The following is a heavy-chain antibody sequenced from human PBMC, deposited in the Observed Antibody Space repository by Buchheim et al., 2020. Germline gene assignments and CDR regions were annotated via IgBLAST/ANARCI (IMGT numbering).Heavy chain of an antibody. D-gene: IGHD2-15*01. CDR1: GYTFTSYY. CDR3: ARESGVVVAATVRRGFDY. CDR2: INPSGGST. Sequence: QVQLVQSGAEVKKPGASVKVSCKASGYTFTSYYMHWVRQAPGQGLEWMGIINPSGGSTSYAQKFQGRVTMTRDTSTSPVYMELSSLRSEDTAVYYCARESGVVVAATVRRGFDYWGQGTL. V-gene: IGHV1-46*01. J-gene: IGHJ4*02.